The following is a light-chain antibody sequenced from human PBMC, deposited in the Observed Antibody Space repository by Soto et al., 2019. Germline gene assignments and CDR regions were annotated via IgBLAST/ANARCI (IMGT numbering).Light chain of an antibody. CDR1: QSVSSY. V-gene: IGKV3-11*01. CDR3: QQRSNWPPYT. Sequence: ILLTQSPATLSLSPGERATLSYRASQSVSSYLAWYQQKPGQAPRLLIYDASNRATGIPARFSGSGSGTDFTLTISSLEPEDFAVYYCQQRSNWPPYTFGQGTKVDIK. J-gene: IGKJ2*01. CDR2: DAS.